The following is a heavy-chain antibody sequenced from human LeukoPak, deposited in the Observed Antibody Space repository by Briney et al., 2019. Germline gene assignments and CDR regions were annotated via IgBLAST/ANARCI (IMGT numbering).Heavy chain of an antibody. V-gene: IGHV3-21*04. Sequence: GGSLRLSCAASGFTFSSYSMNWVRQAPGKGLEWVSSISSSSSYIYYADSVKGRFTISRDNAKNSLYLQMNSLRAEDTAVYYCAKDGHYYDSSGYYYFDYWGQGTLVTVSS. CDR2: ISSSSSYI. J-gene: IGHJ4*02. CDR3: AKDGHYYDSSGYYYFDY. CDR1: GFTFSSYS. D-gene: IGHD3-22*01.